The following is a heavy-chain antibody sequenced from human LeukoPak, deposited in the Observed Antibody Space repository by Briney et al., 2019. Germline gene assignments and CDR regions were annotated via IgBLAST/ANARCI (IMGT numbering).Heavy chain of an antibody. V-gene: IGHV3-7*03. Sequence: GGSLRLSCAASGFTFSSYWMSWVRQAPGKGLEWVANIKQDGSDKYYVDSVKGRFTISRDNAKNSLYLQMNSLRAEDTAVYYCARDLPYYEKRLPKNWYFDIWGRGTLVTVSS. CDR3: ARDLPYYEKRLPKNWYFDI. J-gene: IGHJ2*01. CDR2: IKQDGSDK. D-gene: IGHD3-22*01. CDR1: GFTFSSYW.